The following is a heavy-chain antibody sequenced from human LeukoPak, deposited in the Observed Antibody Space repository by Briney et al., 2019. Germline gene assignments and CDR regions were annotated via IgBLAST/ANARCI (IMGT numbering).Heavy chain of an antibody. Sequence: PGGSLRLSCAASGFTFSSYSMNWVRQAPGKGLEWVSSISSSSSSYIYYADSVKGRFTISRDNAKNSLYLQMNSLRAEDTAVYYCAREAAVDTAMVRPRAFDYWGQGTLVTVSS. D-gene: IGHD5-18*01. CDR3: AREAAVDTAMVRPRAFDY. V-gene: IGHV3-21*01. CDR1: GFTFSSYS. CDR2: ISSSSSSYI. J-gene: IGHJ4*02.